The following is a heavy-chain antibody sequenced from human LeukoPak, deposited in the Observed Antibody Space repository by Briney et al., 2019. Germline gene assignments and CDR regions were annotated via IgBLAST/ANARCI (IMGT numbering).Heavy chain of an antibody. J-gene: IGHJ4*02. CDR1: GGSISSSSYY. CDR2: IYHSGST. D-gene: IGHD5-12*01. CDR3: ARDGYSGSDAL. Sequence: SETLSLTCTVSGGSISSSSYYWGWIRQPPGKGLEWIGYIYHSGSTNYNPSLKSRVTISVDTSQNQFYLKLSSVIAADTAVYYCARDGYSGSDALWGQGTLVTVSS. V-gene: IGHV4-61*01.